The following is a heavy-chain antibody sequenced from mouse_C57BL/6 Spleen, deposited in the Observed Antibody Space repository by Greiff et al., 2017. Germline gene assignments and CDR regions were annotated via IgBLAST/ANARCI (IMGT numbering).Heavy chain of an antibody. CDR2: IYWDDDK. V-gene: IGHV8-12*01. Sequence: QVTLKVSGPGILQSSQTLSLTCSFSGFSLSTSGMGVSWIRQPSGKGLEWLAHIYWDDDKRYNPSLKSRLTISKDTSRNQVFLKITSVDTADTATYYCARSKRSGITTVVGDYAMDYWGQGTSVTVSS. J-gene: IGHJ4*01. CDR3: ARSKRSGITTVVGDYAMDY. D-gene: IGHD1-1*01. CDR1: GFSLSTSGMG.